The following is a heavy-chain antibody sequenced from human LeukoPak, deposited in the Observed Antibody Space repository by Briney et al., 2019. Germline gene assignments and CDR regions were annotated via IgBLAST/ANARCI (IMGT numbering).Heavy chain of an antibody. CDR3: ARGSSRTYNWFDP. D-gene: IGHD6-13*01. CDR2: INPNSGGT. Sequence: ASVKVSCKASGYTFTGYYMHWVRQAPGQGLEWMGWINPNSGGTNYAQKSQGRVTMTRDTSISTAYMELSRLRSDDTAVYYCARGSSRTYNWFDPWGQGTLVTVSS. CDR1: GYTFTGYY. J-gene: IGHJ5*02. V-gene: IGHV1-2*02.